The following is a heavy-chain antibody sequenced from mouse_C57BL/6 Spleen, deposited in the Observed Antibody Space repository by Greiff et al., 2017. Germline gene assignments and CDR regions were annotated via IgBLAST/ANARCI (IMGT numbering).Heavy chain of an antibody. CDR2: ISSGGSYT. V-gene: IGHV5-6*01. CDR1: GFTFSSYG. CDR3: ARRSSYEGAMDY. J-gene: IGHJ4*01. Sequence: EVQRVESGGDLVKPGGSLKLSCAASGFTFSSYGMSWVRQTPDKRLEWVATISSGGSYTYYPDSVKGRFTISRDNAKNTLYLQMSSLKSEDTAMYYCARRSSYEGAMDYWGQGTSVTVSS. D-gene: IGHD6-1*01.